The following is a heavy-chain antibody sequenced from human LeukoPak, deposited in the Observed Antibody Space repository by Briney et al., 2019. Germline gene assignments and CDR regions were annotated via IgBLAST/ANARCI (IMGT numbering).Heavy chain of an antibody. V-gene: IGHV3-33*01. Sequence: GGSLRLSCAASGFTFNNYGFHWVRQAPGKGLEWVAAIWYDGSKECYADSVKGRCTISRDNSKNTVYMQMNSLRAEDTAVYWCARDPARPMDYWGQGTLVTVSP. CDR3: ARDPARPMDY. CDR2: IWYDGSKE. CDR1: GFTFNNYG. D-gene: IGHD2-2*01. J-gene: IGHJ4*02.